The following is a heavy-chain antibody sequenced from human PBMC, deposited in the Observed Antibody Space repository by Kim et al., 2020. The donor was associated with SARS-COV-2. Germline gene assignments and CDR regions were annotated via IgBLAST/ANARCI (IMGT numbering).Heavy chain of an antibody. CDR1: GYTLTELS. D-gene: IGHD6-13*01. CDR2: FDPEDGET. V-gene: IGHV1-24*01. J-gene: IGHJ6*02. CDR3: ATGVAAAGTPDDYYYYYGMDV. Sequence: ASVKVSCKVSGYTLTELSMHWVRQAPGKGLEWMGGFDPEDGETIYAQKFQGRVTMTEDTSTDTAYMELSSLRSEDTAVYYCATGVAAAGTPDDYYYYYGMDVWGQGTTFPVSS.